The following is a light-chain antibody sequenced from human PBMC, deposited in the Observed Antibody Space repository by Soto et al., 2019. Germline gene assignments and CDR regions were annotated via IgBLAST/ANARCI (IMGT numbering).Light chain of an antibody. CDR2: AAS. CDR1: QSISSY. V-gene: IGKV1-39*01. CDR3: QQSYSTPWGRIFT. Sequence: DIQMTQSPSSLSASVGDRVTITCRASQSISSYLNWYQQKPGKAPKLLIYAASSLQSGVPSRFSGSGSGTDFTLTISSLQPEDFATYYCQQSYSTPWGRIFTFGPGTKVDIK. J-gene: IGKJ3*01.